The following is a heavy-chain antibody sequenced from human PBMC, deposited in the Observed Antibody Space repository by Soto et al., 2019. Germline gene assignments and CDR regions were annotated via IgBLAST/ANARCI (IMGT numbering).Heavy chain of an antibody. V-gene: IGHV1-69*06. CDR3: ARDLGLYCSSTSCYYGMDV. CDR2: IIPIFGTA. J-gene: IGHJ6*02. D-gene: IGHD2-2*01. Sequence: SVKVSCKASGGTFSSYAISWVRQAPGQGLEWMGGIIPIFGTANYAQKFQGRVTITADKSTSTAYMELSSLRSEDTAVYYCARDLGLYCSSTSCYYGMDVWGQGTTVTVYS. CDR1: GGTFSSYA.